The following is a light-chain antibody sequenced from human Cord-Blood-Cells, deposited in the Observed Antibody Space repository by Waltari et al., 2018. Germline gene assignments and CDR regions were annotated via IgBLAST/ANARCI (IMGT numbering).Light chain of an antibody. CDR2: GAS. CDR1: ESVRSH. CDR3: QQYNNWPPYT. Sequence: ERVMTQSPATLSVSPGERDTLSCRASESVRSHLAWYQQKPGQAPRLLIYGASTRATGIPARFSGSVSGTEFTLTISSLQSEDFAVYYCQQYNNWPPYTFGQGTKLEIK. V-gene: IGKV3-15*01. J-gene: IGKJ2*01.